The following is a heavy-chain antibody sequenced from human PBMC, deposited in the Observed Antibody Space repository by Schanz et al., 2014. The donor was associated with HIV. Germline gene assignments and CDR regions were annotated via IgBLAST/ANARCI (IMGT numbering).Heavy chain of an antibody. CDR3: ARIDGSWFDP. D-gene: IGHD1-26*01. V-gene: IGHV4-34*11. J-gene: IGHJ5*02. CDR1: GGSFSDYY. CDR2: ISDSGST. Sequence: QVQLQQWGAGLLKPSETLSLTCGVYGGSFSDYYWSWIRQSPGKGLEWLGFISDSGSTFYSPSLKSRISLSVDTSKNQFSLNLNSVTDADTAVYYCARIDGSWFDPWGQGTLVTVSS.